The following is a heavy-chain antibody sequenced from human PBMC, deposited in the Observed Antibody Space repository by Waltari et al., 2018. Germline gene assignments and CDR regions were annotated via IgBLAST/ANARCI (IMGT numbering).Heavy chain of an antibody. CDR2: LDPENGAT. J-gene: IGHJ4*02. CDR1: GYIFTDDC. Sequence: EAQLIQSGAQVKSPGATVTVPSKAFGYIFTDDCMHWKQQVPGKGPEWMARLDPENGATEFADRFQGRLTVTADTSTDTAYMELSGLTSEDTATYYCANSMSGPRVQWGQGTQVTVSP. V-gene: IGHV1-69-2*01. CDR3: ANSMSGPRVQ. D-gene: IGHD3-3*01.